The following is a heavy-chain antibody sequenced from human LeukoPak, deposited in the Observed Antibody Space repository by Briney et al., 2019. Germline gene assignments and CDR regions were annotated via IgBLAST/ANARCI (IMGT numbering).Heavy chain of an antibody. V-gene: IGHV3-30-3*01. D-gene: IGHD6-13*01. CDR2: ISYDGSNK. CDR3: ARAEQQLAFIY. CDR1: GFTFSNYW. J-gene: IGHJ4*02. Sequence: GGSLRLSCAASGFTFSNYWMHWVRQAPGKGLEWVAVISYDGSNKYYADSVKGRFTISRDNSKNTLYLQMNSLRAEATAVYYCARAEQQLAFIYWGQGTLVTVSS.